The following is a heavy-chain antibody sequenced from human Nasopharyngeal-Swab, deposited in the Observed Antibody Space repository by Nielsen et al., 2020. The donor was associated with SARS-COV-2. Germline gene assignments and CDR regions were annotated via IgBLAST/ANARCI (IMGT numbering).Heavy chain of an antibody. CDR1: GDSISSIGYY. V-gene: IGHV4-39*01. J-gene: IGHJ4*02. CDR3: ARLRTTKPDI. D-gene: IGHD1-1*01. CDR2: VYYSGAT. Sequence: SETLSLTCTVSGDSISSIGYYWGWIRQPPGQGLQFIGSVYYSGATYYSPSLKSRVTISVDTAKNQFYLQLNSVTAADTAVYFCARLRTTKPDIWGQGTLVTVSS.